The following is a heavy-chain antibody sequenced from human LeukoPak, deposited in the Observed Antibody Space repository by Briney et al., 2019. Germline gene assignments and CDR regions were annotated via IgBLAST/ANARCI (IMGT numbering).Heavy chain of an antibody. V-gene: IGHV4-61*02. CDR3: ARGTRGPNPAYYYGSGSYPNGWFDP. J-gene: IGHJ5*02. Sequence: SETLSLTCTVSGGSISSGSYYWSWIRQPAGKGLEWIGRIYTSGSTNYNPSLKSRVTISVDTSKNQFSLKLSSVTAADTAVYYCARGTRGPNPAYYYGSGSYPNGWFDPWGQGTLVTVSS. D-gene: IGHD3-10*01. CDR1: GGSISSGSYY. CDR2: IYTSGST.